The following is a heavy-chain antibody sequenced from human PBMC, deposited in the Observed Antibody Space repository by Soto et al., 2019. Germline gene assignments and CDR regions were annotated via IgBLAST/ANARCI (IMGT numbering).Heavy chain of an antibody. CDR2: IYHTGSA. CDR3: ARAAWYVIDP. J-gene: IGHJ5*02. D-gene: IGHD2-15*01. Sequence: PSETLSLTCHVSGDSITSRNWWTWVRQPPGKGLEWIGEIYHTGSATYSPSLRSRVTMSVDVSKSQVSLKLTSVTAADTAVYYCARAAWYVIDPWGQGIVVPVSS. CDR1: GDSITSRNW. V-gene: IGHV4-4*02.